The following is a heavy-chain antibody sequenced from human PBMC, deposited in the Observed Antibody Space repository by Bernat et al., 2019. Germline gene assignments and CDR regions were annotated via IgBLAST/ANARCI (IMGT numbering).Heavy chain of an antibody. Sequence: EVQLVESGGGLVQPGGSLRLSCAASGFTFSGYWMHWVRQAPGKGLVWVSRINSDGSSTTYADSVKGRFTISRDNAKNTLYLQMNSLRAEDTAVYYCAREVGATLSLDYWGRGTPVTVSS. CDR2: INSDGSST. J-gene: IGHJ4*02. CDR1: GFTFSGYW. D-gene: IGHD1-26*01. V-gene: IGHV3-74*01. CDR3: AREVGATLSLDY.